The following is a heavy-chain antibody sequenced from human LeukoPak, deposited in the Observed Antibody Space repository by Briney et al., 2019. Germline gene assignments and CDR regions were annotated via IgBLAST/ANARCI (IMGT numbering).Heavy chain of an antibody. CDR1: GGSFSDYY. V-gene: IGHV4-34*01. D-gene: IGHD2-15*01. CDR3: ARWVVAADYYYYMDV. CDR2: INHSGST. J-gene: IGHJ6*03. Sequence: SETLSLTCAVYGGSFSDYYRTWIRQPPGKGLERIGEINHSGSTNYNPSLKSRVTISVDTSKNQFSLKLSSVTAADTAVYYCARWVVAADYYYYMDVWGKGTTVTVSS.